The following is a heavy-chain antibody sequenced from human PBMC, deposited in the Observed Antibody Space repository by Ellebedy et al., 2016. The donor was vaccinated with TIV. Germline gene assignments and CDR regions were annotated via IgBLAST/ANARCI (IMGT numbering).Heavy chain of an antibody. CDR3: ARHHTVERGAIDY. CDR2: IYYSGST. V-gene: IGHV4-39*01. CDR1: GGSISNSDYY. Sequence: MPGGSLRLSCTVSGGSISNSDYYWDWIRQPPGKGLEWIGSIYYSGSTYYYPSLKSRVTMSIDTSKNQFSLKLSSVTAADTAVYYCARHHTVERGAIDYWGQGTLVTVSS. J-gene: IGHJ4*02. D-gene: IGHD1-1*01.